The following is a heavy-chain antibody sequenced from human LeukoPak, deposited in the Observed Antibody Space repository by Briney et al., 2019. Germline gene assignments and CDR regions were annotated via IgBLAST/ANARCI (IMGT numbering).Heavy chain of an antibody. V-gene: IGHV4-34*01. CDR3: ARHKKDFSTHRPIARYFDL. J-gene: IGHJ2*01. CDR2: INHSGST. D-gene: IGHD3-3*01. Sequence: SETLSLTCAVYGGSFSGYYWSWIRQPPGKGLEWIGEINHSGSTNYNPSLKSRVTISVDTSKNQFSLKLSSVTAADTAVYYCARHKKDFSTHRPIARYFDLWGRGTLVTVSS. CDR1: GGSFSGYY.